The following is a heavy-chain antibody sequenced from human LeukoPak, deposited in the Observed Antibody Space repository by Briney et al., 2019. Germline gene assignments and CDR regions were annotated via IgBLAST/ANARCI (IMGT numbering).Heavy chain of an antibody. D-gene: IGHD3-22*01. V-gene: IGHV4-4*07. CDR3: ARVTLDYDSSGYPASFGY. J-gene: IGHJ4*02. Sequence: SSETLSLTCTVSGGSISSYYWSWIRQPAGKGLEWIGRIYTSGSTNYNPSLKSRVTMSVDTSKNQFSLKLSSVTAADTAVYYCARVTLDYDSSGYPASFGYWGQGTLVTVSS. CDR1: GGSISSYY. CDR2: IYTSGST.